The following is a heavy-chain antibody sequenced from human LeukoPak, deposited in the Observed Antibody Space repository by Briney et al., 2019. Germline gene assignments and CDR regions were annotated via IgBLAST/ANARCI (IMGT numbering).Heavy chain of an antibody. V-gene: IGHV1-2*02. CDR2: INPSSGGT. CDR1: GYTFTDYY. CDR3: ARAGVWDYSDSSGYHNAAFDI. D-gene: IGHD3-22*01. J-gene: IGHJ3*02. Sequence: ASVKVSCKASGYTFTDYYMHWVRQAPGQGLEWMGWINPSSGGTNYAQKFQGRVTVTRDTSISTAYMDLSRLRSDDTAVYYCARAGVWDYSDSSGYHNAAFDIWGQGTMITVSS.